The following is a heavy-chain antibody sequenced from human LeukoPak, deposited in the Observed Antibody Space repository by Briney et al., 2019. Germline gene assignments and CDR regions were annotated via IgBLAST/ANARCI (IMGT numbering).Heavy chain of an antibody. V-gene: IGHV4-31*03. CDR1: GGSISSGGYY. CDR3: ARDAPTRYCSGGSCYYYYYGMDV. J-gene: IGHJ6*02. Sequence: TSETLSLTCTVSGGSISSGGYYWSWIRQHPGKGLEWIGYIYYSGSTYYNPSLKSRVTISVDTSKNQFSLKLSSVTAADTAVYYCARDAPTRYCSGGSCYYYYYGMDVWGQGTTVTVSS. D-gene: IGHD2-15*01. CDR2: IYYSGST.